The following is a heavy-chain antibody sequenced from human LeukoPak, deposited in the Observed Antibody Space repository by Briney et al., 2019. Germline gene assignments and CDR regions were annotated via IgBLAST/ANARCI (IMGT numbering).Heavy chain of an antibody. CDR1: GFTFNDYY. J-gene: IGHJ4*02. CDR2: ISRSGTTI. Sequence: GGSLRLSCAASGFTFNDYYMCWIRQAPGKGLEWVSYISRSGTTIYYADSVKGRFTISRDNAKNSLFLQMNSLRAEDTAVYYCARDRIYYGSGSRFAYWGQGTLVTVSS. V-gene: IGHV3-11*04. CDR3: ARDRIYYGSGSRFAY. D-gene: IGHD3-10*01.